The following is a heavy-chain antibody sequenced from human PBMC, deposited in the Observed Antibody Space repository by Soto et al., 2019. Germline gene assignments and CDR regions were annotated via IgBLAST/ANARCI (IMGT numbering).Heavy chain of an antibody. Sequence: EVQLLESVGGLVKPGGSLRLSCAASGFAFGRYALSWVRQAPGKGLEWVSAMGGSVDSKSYADSVKGRFTISRDDPKNTLFLEMNSLRPEDTAIYFCARDQISGWYDNWGQGTLVTVSS. V-gene: IGHV3-23*01. J-gene: IGHJ5*02. CDR2: MGGSVDSK. CDR3: ARDQISGWYDN. D-gene: IGHD6-19*01. CDR1: GFAFGRYA.